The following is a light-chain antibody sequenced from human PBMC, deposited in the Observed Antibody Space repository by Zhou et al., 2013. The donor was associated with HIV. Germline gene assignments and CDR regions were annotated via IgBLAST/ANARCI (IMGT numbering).Light chain of an antibody. J-gene: IGKJ1*01. CDR1: QDINNY. Sequence: DIQMTQSPSSLSASVGDKVSITCRASQDINNYLAWYQQRPGRAPHLLIYAASTLQTGVSSRFSGSGSGMEFTLTITSLQPDDVATYYCQNYNSVPTCTFGQGTRVEI. CDR3: QNYNSVPTCT. CDR2: AAS. V-gene: IGKV1-27*01.